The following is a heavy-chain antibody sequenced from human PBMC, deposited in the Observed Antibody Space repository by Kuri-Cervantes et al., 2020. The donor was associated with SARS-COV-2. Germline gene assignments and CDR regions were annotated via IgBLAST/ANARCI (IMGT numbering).Heavy chain of an antibody. J-gene: IGHJ4*02. CDR2: ISGSGGST. CDR3: AKYGVQYYDFCIGYYFFDN. CDR1: GLTLSSYA. Sequence: ETLSLTCAASGLTLSSYAMSWVRHAPGKGLEWVSAISGSGGSTYYADSVKGRFTISRDNSKNTLYLQMNSLRAEDTAVYYCAKYGVQYYDFCIGYYFFDNWGQGTLVTVSS. V-gene: IGHV3-23*01. D-gene: IGHD3-3*01.